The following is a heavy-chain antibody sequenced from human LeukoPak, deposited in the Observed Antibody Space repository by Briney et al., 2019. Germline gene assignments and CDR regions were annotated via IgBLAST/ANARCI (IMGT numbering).Heavy chain of an antibody. CDR2: IYYSGST. CDR3: ARARIYYGMDV. CDR1: GGSISSSSYY. J-gene: IGHJ6*02. V-gene: IGHV4-39*01. Sequence: PSETLSLTCTVSGGSISSSSYYWGWIRQPPGKGLEWIGSIYYSGSTYYNPSLKSRVTISVDTSKNQFSLKLSSVTAADTAVYYCARARIYYGMDVWGQGTTVTVFS.